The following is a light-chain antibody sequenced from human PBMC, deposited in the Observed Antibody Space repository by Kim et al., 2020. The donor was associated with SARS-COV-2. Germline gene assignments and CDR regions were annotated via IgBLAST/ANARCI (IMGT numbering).Light chain of an antibody. CDR3: CSYTGSNWV. Sequence: QSALTQPASVSGSPGQSITISCTGTSGDVGDYNLVSWYQQHPGKAPKLMIYEVNKRPARVSDRFFGSKSGDTASLTISGLRAEDEADYYCCSYTGSNWVFGGGTQLTVL. CDR2: EVN. J-gene: IGLJ3*02. CDR1: SGDVGDYNL. V-gene: IGLV2-23*02.